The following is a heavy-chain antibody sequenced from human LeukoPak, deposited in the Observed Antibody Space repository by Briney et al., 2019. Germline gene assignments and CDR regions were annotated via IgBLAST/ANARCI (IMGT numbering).Heavy chain of an antibody. CDR2: ISAYNGST. J-gene: IGHJ4*02. D-gene: IGHD3-22*01. Sequence: ASVKVSCKASGYTFTSYGISWARQAPGQGLEWMGWISAYNGSTNYAQKLQGRVTMTTDTSTSTAYMELRSLRSDDTAVYYCASHLYYYDSSPHPLNFDYWGQGTLVTVSS. V-gene: IGHV1-18*01. CDR3: ASHLYYYDSSPHPLNFDY. CDR1: GYTFTSYG.